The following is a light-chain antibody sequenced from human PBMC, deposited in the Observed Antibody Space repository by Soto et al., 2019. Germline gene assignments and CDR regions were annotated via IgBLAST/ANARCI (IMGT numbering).Light chain of an antibody. CDR2: GAS. CDR1: QSVSID. CDR3: QQYGGSTRT. V-gene: IGKV3-20*01. Sequence: EIVMTQSPATLSVSPGERATLSCRASQSVSIDLAWYQQKPGQAPRLIIHGASSRATGVPDRITGSGSGTDFTLSISRLEPEDFAVYYCQQYGGSTRTFGQGTKVDIK. J-gene: IGKJ1*01.